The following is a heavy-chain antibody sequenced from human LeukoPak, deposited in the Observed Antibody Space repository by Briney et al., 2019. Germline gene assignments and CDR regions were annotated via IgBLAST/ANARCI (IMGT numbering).Heavy chain of an antibody. D-gene: IGHD3-10*01. V-gene: IGHV3-53*01. CDR3: ARGSLSVVRGSPYFDN. Sequence: PGGSLRLSCAASGFIVSSNYMSWVRQAPGKGLEWVSVIYSGGSTYYADSVKGRFTISRDISKNTLYLQMNSLRAEDTAVYYRARGSLSVVRGSPYFDNWGQGTLVTVSS. CDR2: IYSGGST. J-gene: IGHJ4*02. CDR1: GFIVSSNY.